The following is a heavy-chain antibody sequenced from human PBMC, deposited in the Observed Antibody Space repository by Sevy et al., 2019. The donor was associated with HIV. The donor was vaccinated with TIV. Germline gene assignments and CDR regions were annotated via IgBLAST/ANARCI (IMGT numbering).Heavy chain of an antibody. CDR1: GYSLTELA. V-gene: IGHV1-24*01. D-gene: IGHD1-26*01. CDR3: ATDLVGSRFD. CDR2: FDPEDGET. J-gene: IGHJ4*02. Sequence: ASVKVSCKVSGYSLTELAMHWVRQAPGKGFEWMGGFDPEDGETIYSQKFQGRVTMTEDTSTDTAYMELRSLRSEDTAVYYCATDLVGSRFDWGQGTLVTVSS.